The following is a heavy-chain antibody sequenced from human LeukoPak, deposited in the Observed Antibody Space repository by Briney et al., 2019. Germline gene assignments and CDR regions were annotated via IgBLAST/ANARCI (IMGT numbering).Heavy chain of an antibody. CDR1: GFTFINYW. CDR2: IKQDGSEK. V-gene: IGHV3-7*01. J-gene: IGHJ4*02. CDR3: ARIGGSVDIGWFFDY. D-gene: IGHD6-19*01. Sequence: GGSLRLSCAASGFTFINYWMSWVRQAPGKGLEWVANIKQDGSEKLYLDSLKGRFTISRDNAKNSLYLQINSLRAEGTAVYYCARIGGSVDIGWFFDYWGQGTLVTVSS.